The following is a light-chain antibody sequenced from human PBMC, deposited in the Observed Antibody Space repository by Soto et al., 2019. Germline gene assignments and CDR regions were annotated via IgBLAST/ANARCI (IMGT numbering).Light chain of an antibody. CDR1: QSVSSY. Sequence: EMVLTQSPATLSLSPGERATLSCRASQSVSSYLAWYQQNPGQAPRLLIYDASNRATGIPARFSGSGSGTDFTLTISSLEPEDFAVYYCQQRSNWPPITFGQGTRLEIK. V-gene: IGKV3-11*01. CDR2: DAS. CDR3: QQRSNWPPIT. J-gene: IGKJ5*01.